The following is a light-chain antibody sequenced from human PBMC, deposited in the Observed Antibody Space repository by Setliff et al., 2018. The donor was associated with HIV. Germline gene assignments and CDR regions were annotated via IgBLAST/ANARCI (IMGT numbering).Light chain of an antibody. V-gene: IGLV6-57*01. CDR1: SGNIASNY. CDR3: QSYDNSNVV. J-gene: IGLJ2*01. Sequence: NFMLTQPHSVSESPGKTVTISCTRSSGNIASNYVQWYQQRPGSSPTTVIYEDNQRPSGVPDRFSGSIDSSSNSASPTISGLKTEDEADYYCQSYDNSNVVFGGGTKVTVL. CDR2: EDN.